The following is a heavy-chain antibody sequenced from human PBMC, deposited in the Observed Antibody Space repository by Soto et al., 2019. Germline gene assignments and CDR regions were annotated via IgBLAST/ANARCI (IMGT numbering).Heavy chain of an antibody. CDR2: ISYDGSNK. CDR3: AKSMSYYDFWSGEYYYYGMDV. V-gene: IGHV3-30*18. Sequence: QVQLVESGGGVVQPGRSLRLSCAASGFTFSSYGMHWVRQAPGKGLEWVAVISYDGSNKYYADAVKGRFTISRDNSKKTLYLQMTSLRAEDTAVYYCAKSMSYYDFWSGEYYYYGMDVWGQGTTVTVSS. CDR1: GFTFSSYG. D-gene: IGHD3-3*01. J-gene: IGHJ6*02.